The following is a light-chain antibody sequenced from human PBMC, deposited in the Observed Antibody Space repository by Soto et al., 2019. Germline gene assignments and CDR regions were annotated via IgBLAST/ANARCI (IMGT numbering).Light chain of an antibody. CDR1: QSVSSN. J-gene: IGKJ1*01. CDR2: AVS. CDR3: QQYNKWALT. V-gene: IGKV3-15*01. Sequence: EIMMTQSPGTLSASPGERATLSCRASQSVSSNLAWYQQKPGQAPRLLIYAVSTRATGIPARFSGSGSGPEFTLTISSLQSEDFAVYYCQQYNKWALTFGQGTKVEIK.